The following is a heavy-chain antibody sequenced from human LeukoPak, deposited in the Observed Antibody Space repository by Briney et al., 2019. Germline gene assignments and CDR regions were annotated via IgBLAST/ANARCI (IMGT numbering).Heavy chain of an antibody. Sequence: SETLSLTCAVYGGSFSGYYWSWIRQPPGKGLEWIGEINHSGSTNYNPSLKSRVTISVDTSKNQFSLKLSSVTAADTAVYYCARGYGYGSGKPSWFDPWGQGTLVTVSS. CDR3: ARGYGYGSGKPSWFDP. CDR1: GGSFSGYY. CDR2: INHSGST. D-gene: IGHD3-10*01. J-gene: IGHJ5*02. V-gene: IGHV4-34*01.